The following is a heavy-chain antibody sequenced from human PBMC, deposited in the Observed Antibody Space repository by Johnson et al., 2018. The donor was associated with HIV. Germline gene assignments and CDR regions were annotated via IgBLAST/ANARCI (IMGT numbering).Heavy chain of an antibody. CDR1: GFTFSSNA. Sequence: QVQLVESGGGLVQPGGSLRLSCAASGFTFSSNAMHWVRQAPGKGLEWVAVISYDGSNKYYADSVKGRFTISRDNSKNTLYLQMGSLRAEDMGAYYCAREDTVTKGSAFDIWGQGTMVTVSS. D-gene: IGHD4-17*01. V-gene: IGHV3-30*14. CDR3: AREDTVTKGSAFDI. J-gene: IGHJ3*02. CDR2: ISYDGSNK.